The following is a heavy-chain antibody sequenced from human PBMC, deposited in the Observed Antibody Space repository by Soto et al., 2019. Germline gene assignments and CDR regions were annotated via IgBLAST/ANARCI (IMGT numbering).Heavy chain of an antibody. J-gene: IGHJ4*02. V-gene: IGHV4-59*08. D-gene: IGHD3-3*01. CDR3: ARLSADFWSGYPHGGFDY. Sequence: PSETLSLTCTVSGGSISSYYWSWLRQPPGKGLEWIGYIYYSGSTNYNPSLKSRVTISVDTSKNQFSLKLSSVTAADTAVYYCARLSADFWSGYPHGGFDYWGQGTLVTVSS. CDR1: GGSISSYY. CDR2: IYYSGST.